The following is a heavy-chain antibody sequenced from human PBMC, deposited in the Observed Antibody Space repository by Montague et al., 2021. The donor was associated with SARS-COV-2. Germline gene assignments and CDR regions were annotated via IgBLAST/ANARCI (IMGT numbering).Heavy chain of an antibody. CDR2: ISGDGATA. Sequence: SLRLSCAASGFIFSSFAMHWVRQAPGKGLEWVASISGDGATAYYAESVLGRFAISRDNSKNTVLLQMDSLRVKDAAIYYCAKALYSGGFFFESGSDFWGQGTLVTVSS. CDR3: AKALYSGGFFFESGSDF. J-gene: IGHJ4*02. D-gene: IGHD6-19*01. V-gene: IGHV3-23*01. CDR1: GFIFSSFA.